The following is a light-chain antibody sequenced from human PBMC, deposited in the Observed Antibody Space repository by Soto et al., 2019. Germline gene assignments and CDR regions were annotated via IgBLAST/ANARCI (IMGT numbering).Light chain of an antibody. CDR1: QSVSSN. J-gene: IGKJ5*01. CDR2: GAS. CDR3: QQYNNWPPIT. Sequence: EIVMTQSPATLSVSTGERATLSCRASQSVSSNLAWYQQKPGQAPRLLIYGASTRATGIAARFSGSGSGTEFTLTISSLQSEDFVVYYCQQYNNWPPITFGQGTRLEIK. V-gene: IGKV3-15*01.